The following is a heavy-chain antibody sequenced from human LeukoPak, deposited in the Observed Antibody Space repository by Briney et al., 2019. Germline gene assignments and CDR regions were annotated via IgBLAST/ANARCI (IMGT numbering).Heavy chain of an antibody. Sequence: GASVKVSCKASGGTFSSYAISWVRQAPGQGLEWMGRIIPILGIANYAQKFQGRVMITADKSTSTAYMELSSLRSEDTAVYYCARSTYSSSPSWDFQHWGQGTLVTVSS. V-gene: IGHV1-69*04. J-gene: IGHJ1*01. D-gene: IGHD6-13*01. CDR3: ARSTYSSSPSWDFQH. CDR2: IIPILGIA. CDR1: GGTFSSYA.